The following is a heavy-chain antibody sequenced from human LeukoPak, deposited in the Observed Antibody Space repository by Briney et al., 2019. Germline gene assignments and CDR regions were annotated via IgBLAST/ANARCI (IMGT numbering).Heavy chain of an antibody. CDR2: MSYSGST. V-gene: IGHV4-39*01. Sequence: SETLSLTCTVSGGSISSSNYHWGWIRQPPGKGLEWIGSMSYSGSTYNNPSLKSRVTISIDTSNNQFSLKVSSVTAADTAVYYCARHVGTGSCPPYTYYYGMDVWGQGTTVTVSS. D-gene: IGHD1-26*01. CDR3: ARHVGTGSCPPYTYYYGMDV. CDR1: GGSISSSNYH. J-gene: IGHJ6*02.